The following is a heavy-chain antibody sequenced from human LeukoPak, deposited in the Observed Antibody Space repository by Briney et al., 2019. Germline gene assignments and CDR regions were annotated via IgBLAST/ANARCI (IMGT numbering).Heavy chain of an antibody. CDR3: ARADYVWGSHFNY. CDR1: GYTFTGYY. D-gene: IGHD3-16*01. V-gene: IGHV1-2*02. Sequence: GASVKVSCKASGYTFTGYYMHWVRQAPGQGLEWMGWINPNSGGTNYAQKFQGRVTMTRDTSISTAYMELSRLRSDDTAVYYCARADYVWGSHFNYWGQGTLVTVSS. CDR2: INPNSGGT. J-gene: IGHJ4*02.